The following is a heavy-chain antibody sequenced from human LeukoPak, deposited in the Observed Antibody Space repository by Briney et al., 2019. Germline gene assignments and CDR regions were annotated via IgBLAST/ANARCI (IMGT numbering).Heavy chain of an antibody. J-gene: IGHJ4*02. CDR3: AKGYSGNSGPFDY. CDR1: GFTFDDYA. V-gene: IGHV3-9*01. D-gene: IGHD4-23*01. CDR2: ISWNSGSI. Sequence: PGRSLSLSCAASGFTFDDYAMHWVRQAPGKGLEWVSGISWNSGSIGYADSVKGRFTISRDNAKNSLYLQMNSLRAEDTALYYCAKGYSGNSGPFDYWGQGTLVTVSS.